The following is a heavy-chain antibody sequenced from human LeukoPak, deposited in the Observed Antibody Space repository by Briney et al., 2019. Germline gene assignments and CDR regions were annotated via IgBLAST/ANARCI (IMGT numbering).Heavy chain of an antibody. J-gene: IGHJ5*02. D-gene: IGHD3-10*01. CDR3: ARDPDYYGSGSPNWFDP. Sequence: ASAKVSCKASGYTFTSYGISWVRQAPGQGLEWMGWISAYNGNTNYAQKLQGRVTMTTDTSTSTAYMELRSLRSDDTAVYYCARDPDYYGSGSPNWFDPWGQGTLVTVSS. V-gene: IGHV1-18*01. CDR2: ISAYNGNT. CDR1: GYTFTSYG.